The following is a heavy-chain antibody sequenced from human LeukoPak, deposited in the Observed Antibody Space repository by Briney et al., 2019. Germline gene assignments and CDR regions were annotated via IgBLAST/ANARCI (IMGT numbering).Heavy chain of an antibody. V-gene: IGHV4-61*02. Sequence: SETLSLTCTVSGGSISSGGYYWSWIQQPAGKGLEWIGRIYTSGSTNYNPSLKSRVTMSVDTSKNQFSLKLSSVTAADTAVYYCGGGKGGSGWLSGYTWGQGTLVTVSS. D-gene: IGHD6-19*01. J-gene: IGHJ4*02. CDR2: IYTSGST. CDR3: GGGKGGSGWLSGYT. CDR1: GGSISSGGYY.